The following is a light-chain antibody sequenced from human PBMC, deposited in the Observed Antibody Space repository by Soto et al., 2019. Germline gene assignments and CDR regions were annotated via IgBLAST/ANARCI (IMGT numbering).Light chain of an antibody. V-gene: IGKV1-27*01. CDR3: LNYNSAPRT. J-gene: IGKJ1*01. Sequence: DIQMTQSPSSLSASVGDRVTITCRASQGISNYLAWYQEKPGKVPKLLIYAASTLQSGVPSRFRGSGSGTDFTLTNSSLQAEDVATYYFLNYNSAPRTFGQGTQVEMK. CDR2: AAS. CDR1: QGISNY.